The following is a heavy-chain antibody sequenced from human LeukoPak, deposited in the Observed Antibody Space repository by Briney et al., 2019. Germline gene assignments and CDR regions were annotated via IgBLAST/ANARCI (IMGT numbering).Heavy chain of an antibody. Sequence: SVKLSCKASGGTFSSYAISWVRQAPGQGLEWMGGIIPIFGTANYAQKFQGRVTITADKSTSTAYMELSSLRSEDTAVYYCARDNGWQYCSGGSCYLLDYWGQGTLVTVSS. D-gene: IGHD2-15*01. CDR3: ARDNGWQYCSGGSCYLLDY. V-gene: IGHV1-69*06. J-gene: IGHJ4*02. CDR2: IIPIFGTA. CDR1: GGTFSSYA.